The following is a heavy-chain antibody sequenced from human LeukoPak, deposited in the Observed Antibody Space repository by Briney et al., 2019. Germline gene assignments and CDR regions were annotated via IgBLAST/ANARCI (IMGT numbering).Heavy chain of an antibody. J-gene: IGHJ6*02. V-gene: IGHV4-39*01. CDR1: GGSIRNSSFY. CDR2: IYNSGTT. Sequence: SETLSLTCAVSGGSIRNSSFYWGWIRQPPGKGLEWIASIYNSGTTYYNPSLKSRITIFVDTSKNQVSLKLSSVTAADTAVYYCASPRLPYYYYYGMDVWGQGTTVTVSS. CDR3: ASPRLPYYYYYGMDV. D-gene: IGHD2-15*01.